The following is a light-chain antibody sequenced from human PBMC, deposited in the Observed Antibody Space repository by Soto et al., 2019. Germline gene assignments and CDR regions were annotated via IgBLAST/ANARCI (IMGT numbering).Light chain of an antibody. Sequence: QSALTQPASVSGSPGQSITISCTGTSSDVGSYNLVSWYQQHPGKAPKLMIYEGSKRPSGVSNRFSGSKSGNTASLTISVLQAEDEADYYCCSYAGSSTSPFGGGTKLTVL. J-gene: IGLJ3*02. CDR1: SSDVGSYNL. CDR3: CSYAGSSTSP. CDR2: EGS. V-gene: IGLV2-23*01.